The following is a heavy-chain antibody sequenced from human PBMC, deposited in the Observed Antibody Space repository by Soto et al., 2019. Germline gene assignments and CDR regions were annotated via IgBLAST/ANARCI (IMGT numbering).Heavy chain of an antibody. D-gene: IGHD3-22*01. CDR2: IYPGDSDT. Sequence: PGESLKISCKGSGYSFTSYWVGWVRQMPGKGLEWMGIIYPGDSDTRYSPSFQGQVTISADKSISTAYLQWSSLKASDTAMYYCARRAAYYYDSSGSYYYDFDIWGQGTMVTVSS. CDR1: GYSFTSYW. J-gene: IGHJ3*02. V-gene: IGHV5-51*01. CDR3: ARRAAYYYDSSGSYYYDFDI.